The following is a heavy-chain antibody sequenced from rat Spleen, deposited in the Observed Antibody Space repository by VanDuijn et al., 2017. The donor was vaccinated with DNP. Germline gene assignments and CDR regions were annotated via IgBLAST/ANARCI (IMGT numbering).Heavy chain of an antibody. D-gene: IGHD5-1*01. CDR3: STGGSPYYFEY. V-gene: IGHV5-27*01. Sequence: EVQLVESGGGLVQPGRSLKLSCAASGFTFSDHNMAWVRQVPGKGLEWVTSITSSDGSTYYPDSVKGRFTISRDNAKNTLYLQMDSLRSEDTATYFCSTGGSPYYFEYWGQGVMVTVSS. CDR1: GFTFSDHN. J-gene: IGHJ2*01. CDR2: ITSSDGST.